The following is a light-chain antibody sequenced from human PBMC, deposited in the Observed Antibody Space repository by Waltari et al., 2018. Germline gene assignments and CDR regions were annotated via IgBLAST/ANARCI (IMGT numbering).Light chain of an antibody. CDR1: QSISSL. Sequence: DIQLTQSPSSLSASVADRVTITCRASQSISSLLNWYQQKPGKAPELLIYGASNLQGGVSSRFSGSGSGTDFTLTISSLQPEDFATYYCQQSYNTLPYTFGQGTKLEI. CDR2: GAS. V-gene: IGKV1-39*01. J-gene: IGKJ2*01. CDR3: QQSYNTLPYT.